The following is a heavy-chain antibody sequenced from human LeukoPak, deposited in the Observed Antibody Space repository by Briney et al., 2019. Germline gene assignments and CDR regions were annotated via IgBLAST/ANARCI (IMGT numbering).Heavy chain of an antibody. J-gene: IGHJ6*02. CDR2: ISYDGSNK. Sequence: PGVSLRLSCAASGFTFSSYAMHWVRQAPGKGLVWVAVISYDGSNKYYADSVKGRFTISRDNSKNTLYLQMNRLRAGDTAMYYCARSSDSSSSFYYYYGMDVWGQGTTVTVSS. D-gene: IGHD6-6*01. CDR1: GFTFSSYA. V-gene: IGHV3-30*04. CDR3: ARSSDSSSSFYYYYGMDV.